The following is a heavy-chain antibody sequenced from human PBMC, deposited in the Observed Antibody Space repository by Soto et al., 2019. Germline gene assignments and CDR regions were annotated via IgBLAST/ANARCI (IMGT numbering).Heavy chain of an antibody. CDR3: SRDVRCHIAS. CDR2: ISSSSSYI. D-gene: IGHD2-15*01. Sequence: VHLMESGRGLVKPGASMRLSCAASGFTFSSYSMYWFRQAPGQGLQCVSSISSSSSYIYYADSVKARFTISRDNAKNSLYLQMSSLRAEDTVVYSGSRDVRCHIASRGHRSLVVVS. J-gene: IGHJ5*01. V-gene: IGHV3-21*01. CDR1: GFTFSSYS.